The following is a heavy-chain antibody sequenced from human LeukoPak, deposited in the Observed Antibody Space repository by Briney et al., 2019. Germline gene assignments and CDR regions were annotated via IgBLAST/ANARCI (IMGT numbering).Heavy chain of an antibody. CDR1: GFTFSNYA. D-gene: IGHD5-24*01. CDR3: ARSRDGYKRFDS. CDR2: ISYDGSNE. J-gene: IGHJ4*02. V-gene: IGHV3-30*03. Sequence: PGGSLRLSCAASGFTFSNYAMHWVRQAPGKGLEWVAVISYDGSNEYYGESMKGRFTISRDNSKNTLYLQMNSLRAEDTAVYFCARSRDGYKRFDSWGQGTLVTVSS.